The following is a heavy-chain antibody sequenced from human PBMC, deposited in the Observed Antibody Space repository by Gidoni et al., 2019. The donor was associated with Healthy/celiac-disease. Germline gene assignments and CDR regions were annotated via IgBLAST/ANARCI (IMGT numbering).Heavy chain of an antibody. Sequence: EVQLVESGGGLIQPGGSLRLSCAASGFPVSSNYMRWVRQAPGKGLEGVSVIYSGGSTYYADSVKGRFTISRDNSKNTLYLQMNSLRAEDTAVYYCARGDGITMIGDWYFDLWGRGTLVTVSS. CDR3: ARGDGITMIGDWYFDL. CDR2: IYSGGST. J-gene: IGHJ2*01. CDR1: GFPVSSNY. V-gene: IGHV3-53*01. D-gene: IGHD3-22*01.